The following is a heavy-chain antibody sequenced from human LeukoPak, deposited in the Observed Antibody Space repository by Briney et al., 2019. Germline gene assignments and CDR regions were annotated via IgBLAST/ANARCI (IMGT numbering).Heavy chain of an antibody. V-gene: IGHV4-39*07. CDR3: AGLGVMVLVYQFES. J-gene: IGHJ4*02. D-gene: IGHD2-8*01. CDR2: ISYSGNA. Sequence: SETLSLTCAVSGGSVSSSKYLWGWIRQPPGKELEWIGSISYSGNADYNPPLRSRVTLSVDTSKDQFSLKLTSVTAADSAVYYCAGLGVMVLVYQFESWGQGTPVTVSS. CDR1: GGSVSSSKYL.